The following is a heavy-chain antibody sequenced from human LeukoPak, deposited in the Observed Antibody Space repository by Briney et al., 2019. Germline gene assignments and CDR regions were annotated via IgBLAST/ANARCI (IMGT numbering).Heavy chain of an antibody. V-gene: IGHV3-48*03. Sequence: GGSLRLSCAASGFTFSGFEMNWVRQAPGKGLEWVSYISSSGSTRYYADSVKGRFTISRDNAKNALYLQMNSLRAEDTAVYYCAREGYDSSGYYYGYWGQGTLVTVSS. CDR1: GFTFSGFE. CDR2: ISSSGSTR. CDR3: AREGYDSSGYYYGY. J-gene: IGHJ4*02. D-gene: IGHD3-22*01.